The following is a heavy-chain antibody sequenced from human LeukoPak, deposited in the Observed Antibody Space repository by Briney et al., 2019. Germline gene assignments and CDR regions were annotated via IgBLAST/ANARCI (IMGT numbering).Heavy chain of an antibody. CDR2: INAGNGDT. J-gene: IGHJ5*02. Sequence: AASVKVSCKASGYTFTSYGVHWVRQAPGQRLEWMGWINAGNGDTRYSQTFQGRVTFSRDTSASTAYMELSSLRSEDTSVYYCARDSIYDVADHWGQGTLVTVSS. D-gene: IGHD3-10*02. V-gene: IGHV1-3*01. CDR1: GYTFTSYG. CDR3: ARDSIYDVADH.